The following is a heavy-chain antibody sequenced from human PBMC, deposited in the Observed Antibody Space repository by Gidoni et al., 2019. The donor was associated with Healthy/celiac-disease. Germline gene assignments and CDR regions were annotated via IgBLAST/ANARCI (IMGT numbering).Heavy chain of an antibody. CDR1: GFTFSSYA. Sequence: QVQLVESGGGVVQPGRSLRLSCAASGFTFSSYAMHWVRQAPGKGLEWVAVISYDGSNKYYADSVKGRFTISRDNSKNTLYLQMNSLRAEDTAVYYCARDPPLLNDRHYYYYYYGMDVWGQGTTVTVSS. D-gene: IGHD3-9*01. CDR2: ISYDGSNK. V-gene: IGHV3-30-3*01. CDR3: ARDPPLLNDRHYYYYYYGMDV. J-gene: IGHJ6*02.